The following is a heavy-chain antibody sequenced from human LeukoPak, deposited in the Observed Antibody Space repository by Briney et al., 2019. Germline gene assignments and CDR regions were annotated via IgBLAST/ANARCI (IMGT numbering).Heavy chain of an antibody. D-gene: IGHD3-16*01. CDR3: ARDRLNYMDV. V-gene: IGHV4-39*02. CDR2: IYYNGNT. CDR1: GGSIRSGTYY. Sequence: PSETLSLTCTVSGGSIRSGTYYWGWIRQPPGEGLEWIGSIYYNGNTYYNPSLKSRVTMSVDTSKNQFSLQLSSVTAADTAVYYCARDRLNYMDVWGKGTTVTVSS. J-gene: IGHJ6*03.